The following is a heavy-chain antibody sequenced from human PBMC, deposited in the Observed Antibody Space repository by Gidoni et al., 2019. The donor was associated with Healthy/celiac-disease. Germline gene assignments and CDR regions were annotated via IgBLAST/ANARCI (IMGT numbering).Heavy chain of an antibody. D-gene: IGHD3-10*01. V-gene: IGHV1-69*01. CDR2: IIPIFGTA. CDR3: ASVTYYYGSGSYLVYYYYMDV. Sequence: QVQLVQSGAEVKKPGSSVKVSCKASGGTFSSYAISWVRQAPGQGLEWMGGIIPIFGTANYAQKFQGRVTITADESTSTAYMELSSLRSEDTAVYYCASVTYYYGSGSYLVYYYYMDVWGKGTTVTVSS. CDR1: GGTFSSYA. J-gene: IGHJ6*03.